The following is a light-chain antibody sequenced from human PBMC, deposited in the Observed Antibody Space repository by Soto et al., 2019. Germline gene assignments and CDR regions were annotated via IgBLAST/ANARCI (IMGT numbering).Light chain of an antibody. Sequence: QSVVTQPPSASGSPGQSVTISCTGTSSDVGLYDYVSWYQQHPGKVPKLLTYEVTQRPSGVPDRFSGSKSGNTASLTVSGLQAEDEADYYCSSYGGNSNYVFGTGTKVTVL. CDR1: SSDVGLYDY. V-gene: IGLV2-8*01. J-gene: IGLJ1*01. CDR2: EVT. CDR3: SSYGGNSNYV.